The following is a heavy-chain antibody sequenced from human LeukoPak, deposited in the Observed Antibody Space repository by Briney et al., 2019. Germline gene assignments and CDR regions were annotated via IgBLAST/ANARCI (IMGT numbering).Heavy chain of an antibody. V-gene: IGHV1-18*01. J-gene: IGHJ5*02. D-gene: IGHD6-6*01. CDR1: GYTFTSYG. Sequence: ASVKVSCKASGYTFTSYGISWVRQAPGQGLEWMGWISAYNGNTNYAQKLQGRLTMTTDTSPSTAYMELRSLRSDDTAVYYCARLTGIAARPGWFDPWGQGTLVTVSS. CDR3: ARLTGIAARPGWFDP. CDR2: ISAYNGNT.